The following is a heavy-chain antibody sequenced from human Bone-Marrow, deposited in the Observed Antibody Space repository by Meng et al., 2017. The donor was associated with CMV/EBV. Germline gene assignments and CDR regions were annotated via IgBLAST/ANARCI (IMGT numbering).Heavy chain of an antibody. CDR1: GYTFTSYA. CDR2: SSIYKVTP. CDR3: ARDRGGYCSSTSCPSNWYFDL. V-gene: IGHV1-18*01. D-gene: IGHD2-2*01. J-gene: IGHJ2*01. Sequence: ASVKVSCKASGYTFTSYAITWVRQAPGQGLEWMGWSSIYKVTPDYAQKFQDRISMTTDTSTNTAYMELSSLRSEDTAVYYCARDRGGYCSSTSCPSNWYFDLWGRGTLVTVSS.